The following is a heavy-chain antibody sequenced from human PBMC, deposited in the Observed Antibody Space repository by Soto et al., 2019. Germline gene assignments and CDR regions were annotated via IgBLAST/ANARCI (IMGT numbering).Heavy chain of an antibody. CDR3: AMGATYYYGSGSYYITPSRYYYYGMDV. CDR2: INAGNGNT. D-gene: IGHD3-10*01. Sequence: GASVKVSCKASGYTFTSYAMHWVRQAPGQRLEWMGWINAGNGNTKYSQKFQGRVTITRDTSASTAYMELSSLRSEDTAVYYCAMGATYYYGSGSYYITPSRYYYYGMDVWGQGTTVTVSS. V-gene: IGHV1-3*01. CDR1: GYTFTSYA. J-gene: IGHJ6*02.